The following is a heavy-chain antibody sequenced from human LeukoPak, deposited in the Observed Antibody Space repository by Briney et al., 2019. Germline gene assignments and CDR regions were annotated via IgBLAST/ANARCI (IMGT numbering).Heavy chain of an antibody. V-gene: IGHV1-8*01. CDR3: ARGSYRSGGSCYFPRGYYYYYYMDV. J-gene: IGHJ6*03. CDR1: GYTFTSYD. Sequence: ASVKVSCKASGYTFTSYDINWVRQATGQGLEWMGWMNPNSGNTGYAQKFQGRVTMTRNTSISTAYMELSSLRSEDTAVYYCARGSYRSGGSCYFPRGYYYYYYMDVWGKGTTVTVSS. CDR2: MNPNSGNT. D-gene: IGHD2-15*01.